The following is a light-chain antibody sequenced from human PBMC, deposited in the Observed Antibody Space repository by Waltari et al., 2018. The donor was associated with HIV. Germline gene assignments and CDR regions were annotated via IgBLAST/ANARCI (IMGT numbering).Light chain of an antibody. V-gene: IGKV3-15*01. J-gene: IGKJ4*01. CDR1: QGVSSN. Sequence: EVVMTQSPATLSVSPGERATLSCRASQGVSSNLAWHQQKPGQAPRLLIYGASTRATGSPARFSGSGAWTEVTLTISSLQSEDFAVYYCQQYNDWPLTFGGGTKVEIK. CDR2: GAS. CDR3: QQYNDWPLT.